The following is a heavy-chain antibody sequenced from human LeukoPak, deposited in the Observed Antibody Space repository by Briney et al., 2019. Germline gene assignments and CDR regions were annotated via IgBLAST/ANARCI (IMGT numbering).Heavy chain of an antibody. CDR3: ASGPRGSSTSVDYFDY. CDR1: GVSFSGYY. CDR2: INHSGST. D-gene: IGHD6-6*01. J-gene: IGHJ4*02. V-gene: IGHV4-34*01. Sequence: SETLSLTCAVYGVSFSGYYWSWIRQPPGKGLEWIGEINHSGSTNYNPSLKSRVTISVDTSKNQFSLKLSSVTAADTAVYYCASGPRGSSTSVDYFDYWGQGTLVTVSS.